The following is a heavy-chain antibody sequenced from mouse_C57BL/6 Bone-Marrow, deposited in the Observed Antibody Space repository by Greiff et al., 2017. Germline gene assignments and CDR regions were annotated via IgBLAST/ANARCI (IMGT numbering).Heavy chain of an antibody. J-gene: IGHJ2*01. Sequence: QVQLKESGAELVRPGTSVKVSCKASGYAFTNYLIEWVKQRPGQGLEWIGVINPGSGGTNYNEKFKGKATLTADKSSSTAYMQLSSLTSEDSAVYFCARRTGTGPFDYWGQGTTLTVSS. D-gene: IGHD4-1*01. CDR1: GYAFTNYL. CDR2: INPGSGGT. V-gene: IGHV1-54*01. CDR3: ARRTGTGPFDY.